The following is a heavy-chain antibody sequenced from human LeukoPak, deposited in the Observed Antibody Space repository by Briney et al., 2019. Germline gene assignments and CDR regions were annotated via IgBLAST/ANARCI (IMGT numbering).Heavy chain of an antibody. Sequence: GGALRLSCAASGFTFISYWMSWVREAPGKGLGWGANIKQDGSEKYYVDSVKGRFTISRDNAKNSLYMQMTSLRAEDTAVYYCARVRGSGSYEGNFDYWGQGTLVTVSS. D-gene: IGHD3-10*01. J-gene: IGHJ4*02. CDR3: ARVRGSGSYEGNFDY. CDR1: GFTFISYW. CDR2: IKQDGSEK. V-gene: IGHV3-7*01.